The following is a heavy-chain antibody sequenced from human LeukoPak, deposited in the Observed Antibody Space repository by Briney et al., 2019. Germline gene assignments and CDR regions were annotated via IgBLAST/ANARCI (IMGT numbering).Heavy chain of an antibody. J-gene: IGHJ4*02. CDR2: ISGSGGST. Sequence: PGGSLRLSCAASGFTFSSYAMSWVRQAPGKGLEWVSAISGSGGSTYYADSVKGRLTISRDNSKNTLYLQMNSLRAEDTAVYYCAKDQVVSVATFDYWGQGTLVTVSS. CDR1: GFTFSSYA. V-gene: IGHV3-23*01. CDR3: AKDQVVSVATFDY. D-gene: IGHD2-15*01.